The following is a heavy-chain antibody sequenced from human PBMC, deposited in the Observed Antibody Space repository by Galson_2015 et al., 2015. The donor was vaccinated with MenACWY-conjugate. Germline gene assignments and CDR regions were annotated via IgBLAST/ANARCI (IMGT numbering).Heavy chain of an antibody. V-gene: IGHV5-51*01. CDR1: GYIFTHYW. D-gene: IGHD3-10*01. J-gene: IGHJ4*02. CDR3: ARAADPFGSGTSGGDL. CDR2: IYPGDSDT. Sequence: QSGAEVKKPGESLKIPCRGSGYIFTHYWIAWVRQMPGKGLEWMGIIYPGDSDTKYSPSFQGQVTISADKSINTAYLQWNSLKASDTAMFYCARAADPFGSGTSGGDLWGQGTLVTVSS.